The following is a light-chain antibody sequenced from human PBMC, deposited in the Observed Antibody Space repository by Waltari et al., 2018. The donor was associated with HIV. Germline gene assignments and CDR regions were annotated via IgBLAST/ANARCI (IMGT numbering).Light chain of an antibody. Sequence: IVMTQSPDSLAVSLGERVIINCKPSRTILYNSDNRNYLAWYQQKPGQAPRILIYWASTRAFGVPERFSGSGSGTDFSLTISSLQDDDVAIYFCQQYYSLPVTFGGGTKVERK. V-gene: IGKV4-1*01. J-gene: IGKJ4*02. CDR1: RTILYNSDNRNY. CDR3: QQYYSLPVT. CDR2: WAS.